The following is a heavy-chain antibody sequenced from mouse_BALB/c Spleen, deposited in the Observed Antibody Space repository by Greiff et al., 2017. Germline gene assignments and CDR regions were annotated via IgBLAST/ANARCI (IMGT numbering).Heavy chain of an antibody. CDR3: ARDDGYYGVFAY. CDR2: ISYDGSN. V-gene: IGHV3-6*02. CDR1: GYSITSGYY. Sequence: ESGPGLVKPSQSLSLTCSVTGYSITSGYYWNWIRQFPGNKLEWMGYISYDGSNNYNPSLKNRISITRDTSKNQFFLKLNSVTTEDTATYYCARDDGYYGVFAYWGQGTLVTVTA. J-gene: IGHJ3*01. D-gene: IGHD2-3*01.